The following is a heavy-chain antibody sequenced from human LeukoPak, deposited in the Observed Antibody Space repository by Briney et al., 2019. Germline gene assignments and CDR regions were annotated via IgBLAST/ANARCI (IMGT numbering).Heavy chain of an antibody. Sequence: ASVKVSCKASGFIFTDYGISWVRQAPGQGLEWMGWISAKNGNTIYAQKLQGRVTMTIHTSMTTAYMELRSLRYDDTAVYYCATTKSAMVSCFDPWGQGTLVTVSS. V-gene: IGHV1-18*01. J-gene: IGHJ5*02. CDR2: ISAKNGNT. CDR1: GFIFTDYG. CDR3: ATTKSAMVSCFDP. D-gene: IGHD5-18*01.